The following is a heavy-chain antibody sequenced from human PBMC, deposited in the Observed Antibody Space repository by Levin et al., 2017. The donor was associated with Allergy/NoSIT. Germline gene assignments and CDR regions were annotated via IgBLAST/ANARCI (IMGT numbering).Heavy chain of an antibody. CDR3: ARTMREWFKYGMDV. J-gene: IGHJ6*02. CDR1: GFSLSTSGMC. D-gene: IGHD3-3*01. Sequence: TLSLTCTFSGFSLSTSGMCVSWIRQPPGKALEWLALIDWDDDKYYSTSLKTRLTISKDTSKNQVVLTMTNMDPVDTATYYCARTMREWFKYGMDVWGQGTTVTVSS. CDR2: IDWDDDK. V-gene: IGHV2-70*01.